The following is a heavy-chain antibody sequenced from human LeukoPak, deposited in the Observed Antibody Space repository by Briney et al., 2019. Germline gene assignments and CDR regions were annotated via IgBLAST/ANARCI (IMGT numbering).Heavy chain of an antibody. D-gene: IGHD3-3*01. CDR2: ISAYNGNT. CDR3: ARGERFLEWLSHMDV. V-gene: IGHV1-18*01. CDR1: GYTFTSYG. J-gene: IGHJ6*03. Sequence: ASVKVSCKASGYTFTSYGISWVRQAPGQGLEWMGWISAYNGNTNYAQKLQGRVTMTTDTSTSTAYMELRSLRSDDTAVYYCARGERFLEWLSHMDVWGKGTTVTVSS.